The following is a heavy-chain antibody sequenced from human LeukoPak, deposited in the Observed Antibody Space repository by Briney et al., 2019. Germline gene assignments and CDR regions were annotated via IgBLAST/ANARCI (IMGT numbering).Heavy chain of an antibody. V-gene: IGHV4-4*07. CDR1: GGSISSYY. CDR2: IYTSGST. CDR3: ARSILVGSGSYYYYYMDV. J-gene: IGHJ6*03. Sequence: SETPSLTCTVSGGSISSYYWSWIRQPAGKGLEWIGRIYTSGSTNYNPSLKSRVTMSVDTSKNQFSLKLSSVTAADTAVYYCARSILVGSGSYYYYYMDVWGKGTTVTISS. D-gene: IGHD1-26*01.